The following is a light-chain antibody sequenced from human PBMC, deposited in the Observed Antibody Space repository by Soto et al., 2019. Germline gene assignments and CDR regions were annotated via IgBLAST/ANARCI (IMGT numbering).Light chain of an antibody. CDR3: QQYGVSPRT. CDR1: QSVGTY. V-gene: IGKV3-20*01. CDR2: GAS. Sequence: EIVLTQSPATLSLSPGERAALSCRASQSVGTYLAWYQQKPGQAPRLLIYGASSRATGISDRFSGSASGTDFTLTISRLEPEDFAVYYCQQYGVSPRTFGQGTKVDIK. J-gene: IGKJ1*01.